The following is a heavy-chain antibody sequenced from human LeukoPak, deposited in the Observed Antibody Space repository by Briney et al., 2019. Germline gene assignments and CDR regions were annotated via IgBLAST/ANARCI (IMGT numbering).Heavy chain of an antibody. D-gene: IGHD4-17*01. CDR2: IYYSGST. CDR1: GGSISSGDYY. Sequence: SETLSLTCTVSGGSISSGDYYWSWIRQPPGKGLEWIGYIYYSGSTYYNPSLKSRVTISVDTSKNQFSLKLSSVTAADTAVYYCARYCAYGDYPSNAFDICDQGTMATVSS. CDR3: ARYCAYGDYPSNAFDI. J-gene: IGHJ3*02. V-gene: IGHV4-30-4*01.